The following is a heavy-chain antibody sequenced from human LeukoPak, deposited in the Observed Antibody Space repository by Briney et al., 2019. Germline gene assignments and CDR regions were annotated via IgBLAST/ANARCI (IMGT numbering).Heavy chain of an antibody. V-gene: IGHV3-23*01. CDR2: ISSSGSST. CDR3: AKKGSLTSYSYYDY. Sequence: GGSLRLSCAASGITFSSNYMSWVRQAPGKGLEWVSGISSSGSSTYYADSVKGRFTISRDNSKNTLSLQMNSLRAEDTAGYYCAKKGSLTSYSYYDYWGRGTLVTVSS. CDR1: GITFSSNY. D-gene: IGHD3-9*01. J-gene: IGHJ4*02.